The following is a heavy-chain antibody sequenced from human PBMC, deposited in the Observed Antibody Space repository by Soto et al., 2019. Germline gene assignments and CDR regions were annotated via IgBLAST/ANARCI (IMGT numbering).Heavy chain of an antibody. CDR2: IYYSGTS. J-gene: IGHJ4*02. V-gene: IGHV4-59*01. D-gene: IGHD6-13*01. CDR1: GGSINKYY. CDR3: ATGPLYSSSWFDY. Sequence: QVQLQESGPGLVKPSETLSLTCTVSGGSINKYYWSWIRQPPGKGLEWIGYIYYSGTSDYNPSLKSRVTMSVDPSKNQFSLKLRSVTAVDTAVYYCATGPLYSSSWFDYWGQGTLVTVSS.